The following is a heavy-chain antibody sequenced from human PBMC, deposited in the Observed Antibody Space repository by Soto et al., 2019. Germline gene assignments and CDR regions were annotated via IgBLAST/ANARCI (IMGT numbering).Heavy chain of an antibody. Sequence: EFHLVQSGGGLIQPGGSLRLSCTASGFTVSSNYMVWVRQAPGKGLEWVSTITDSGGDAKYADSVRGRFAISRDNSKKTLYLQMSSLTAEDSAIYYCARGSTDSYPGSRIFDFWGRGTLVTVSS. V-gene: IGHV3-53*01. CDR1: GFTVSSNY. CDR3: ARGSTDSYPGSRIFDF. J-gene: IGHJ4*02. CDR2: TDSGGDA. D-gene: IGHD3-10*01.